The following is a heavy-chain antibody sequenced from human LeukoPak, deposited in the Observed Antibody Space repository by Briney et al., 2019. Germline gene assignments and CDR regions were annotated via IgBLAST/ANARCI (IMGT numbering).Heavy chain of an antibody. CDR3: ARGGGGYSGYDHFDY. CDR2: VYYSGST. Sequence: SQTLSLTCTVSGDSIDSGVYYWGWIRQHPGQDLEWIGYVYYSGSTYYHPSLKSRVIISVDTSKNQFSLKLSSVTAADTAVYYCARGGGGYSGYDHFDYWGQGTLVTVSS. CDR1: GDSIDSGVYY. V-gene: IGHV4-31*03. J-gene: IGHJ4*02. D-gene: IGHD5-12*01.